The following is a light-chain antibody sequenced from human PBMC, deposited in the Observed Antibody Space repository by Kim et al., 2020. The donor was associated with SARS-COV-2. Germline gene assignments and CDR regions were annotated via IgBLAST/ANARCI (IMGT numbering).Light chain of an antibody. J-gene: IGKJ4*01. CDR1: QSISNY. CDR3: QQRRDWPLT. V-gene: IGKV3-11*01. CDR2: DAS. Sequence: EIVMTQSPATLSLSPGERATLSCWASQSISNYLAWYQQKPGQAPRLLIYDASNRATGIPARFSGSGSGTDFTLTISSLEPEDFAVYYCQQRRDWPLTFGGGTKVEIK.